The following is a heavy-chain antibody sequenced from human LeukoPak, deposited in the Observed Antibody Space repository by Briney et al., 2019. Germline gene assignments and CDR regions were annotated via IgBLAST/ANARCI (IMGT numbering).Heavy chain of an antibody. CDR1: GFSLSGYW. Sequence: PGGSLRLSCAASGFSLSGYWMHWVRQAPGKGLEWVSAISGSGGRTFYADSVKGRIAISRDNSKNTLYLQMNSLRAEDTAVYYCAKVQDSSGYLDVSDYWGQGTLVTVSS. CDR2: ISGSGGRT. CDR3: AKVQDSSGYLDVSDY. D-gene: IGHD3-22*01. J-gene: IGHJ4*02. V-gene: IGHV3-23*01.